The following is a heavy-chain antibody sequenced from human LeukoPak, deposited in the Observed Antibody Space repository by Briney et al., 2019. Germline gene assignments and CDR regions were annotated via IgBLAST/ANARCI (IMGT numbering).Heavy chain of an antibody. CDR2: IYYSGST. Sequence: PSETLSLTCTVSGGSISSYYWSWIRQPPGKGLEWIGYIYYSGSTNYNPSLKSRVTISVDTSKNQFSLKLSSVTAADTAVYYCARDRGYSSGWYRRGAYNWFDPWGQGTLVAVSS. V-gene: IGHV4-59*01. CDR3: ARDRGYSSGWYRRGAYNWFDP. D-gene: IGHD6-19*01. J-gene: IGHJ5*02. CDR1: GGSISSYY.